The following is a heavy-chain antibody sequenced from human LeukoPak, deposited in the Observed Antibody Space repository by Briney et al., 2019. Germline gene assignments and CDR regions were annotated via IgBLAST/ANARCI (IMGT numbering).Heavy chain of an antibody. CDR1: GFTVSSNY. J-gene: IGHJ4*02. V-gene: IGHV3-53*01. CDR3: ARGPATAIDY. CDR2: IYSGGST. Sequence: GGSLRLSCAASGFTVSSNYMSWVRQAPGKGLEWVSVIYSGGSTYYADSVKGRFTISRDNSKSTLYLQMNSLRAKDTAVYYCARGPATAIDYWGQGTLVTVSS. D-gene: IGHD2-21*02.